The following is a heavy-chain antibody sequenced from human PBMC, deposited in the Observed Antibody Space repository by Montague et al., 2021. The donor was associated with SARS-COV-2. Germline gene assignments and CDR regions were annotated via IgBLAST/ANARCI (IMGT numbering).Heavy chain of an antibody. D-gene: IGHD1-26*01. CDR3: VRDPAPSGSGTFYDY. Sequence: SETLSLTCTVSGDSVSHDFWTWIRQPPGKGLEWIGYVYYSRSSSXNPSLRGRVSIAVDTSKNQFSLRLSTVTAADTAICYCVRDPAPSGSGTFYDYWGQGTLVAVSS. CDR1: GDSVSHDF. CDR2: VYYSRSS. J-gene: IGHJ4*02. V-gene: IGHV4-59*02.